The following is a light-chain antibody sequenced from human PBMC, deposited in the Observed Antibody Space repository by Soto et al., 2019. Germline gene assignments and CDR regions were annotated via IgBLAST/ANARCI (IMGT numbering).Light chain of an antibody. V-gene: IGLV1-47*01. CDR1: SSNIGTNT. J-gene: IGLJ2*01. CDR3: AAWDDSLSGHEL. Sequence: QSVLTQPPSASGTPGQRVPISCSGSSSNIGTNTVNWYQQLPGTAPKLLIYRNNQRPSGVPDRFSGSKSGTSASLAISGLRSEDEADYYCAAWDDSLSGHELFGGGTQLTVL. CDR2: RNN.